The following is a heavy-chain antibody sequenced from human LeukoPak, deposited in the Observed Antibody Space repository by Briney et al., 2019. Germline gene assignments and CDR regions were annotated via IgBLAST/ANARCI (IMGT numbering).Heavy chain of an antibody. Sequence: GGSLRLSCAASGFTFSSYWMSWVRQAPGKGLEWVANIKKDGSEKYYADSVKGRFTISRDNSKNTLYLQMNSLRAEDTAVYYCARGGGSYPPRAFDIWGQGTMVTVSS. CDR1: GFTFSSYW. D-gene: IGHD1-26*01. J-gene: IGHJ3*02. CDR3: ARGGGSYPPRAFDI. CDR2: IKKDGSEK. V-gene: IGHV3-7*01.